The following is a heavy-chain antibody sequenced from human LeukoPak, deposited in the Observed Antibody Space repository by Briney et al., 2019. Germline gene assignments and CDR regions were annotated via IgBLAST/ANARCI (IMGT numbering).Heavy chain of an antibody. CDR1: GYGFTSYW. V-gene: IGHV5-51*01. CDR2: IYPGDSDT. J-gene: IGHJ4*02. D-gene: IGHD3-22*01. Sequence: GESLKISCKGSGYGFTSYWIGWGRPMPGKGLEWMGIIYPGDSDTRYSPSFQGQVTISADKSISTAYLQWSSLKASDTAMYYCARQIRDRGYSDYWGQGTLVTVSS. CDR3: ARQIRDRGYSDY.